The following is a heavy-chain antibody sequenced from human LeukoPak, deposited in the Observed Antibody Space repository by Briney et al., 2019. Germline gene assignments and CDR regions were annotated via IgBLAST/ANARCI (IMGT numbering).Heavy chain of an antibody. V-gene: IGHV4-59*01. D-gene: IGHD5-24*01. J-gene: IGHJ4*02. CDR1: GASIRNKF. CDR2: ISYTGTT. CDR3: ARLGMATIGSLDY. Sequence: SETLSLTCDVSGASIRNKFWSWLRHPPGKALEWIGYISYTGTTNYNPSLQSRVTISVDTSKNQLSLKLTSMTAADTAVYYCARLGMATIGSLDYWGQGTLVTVSS.